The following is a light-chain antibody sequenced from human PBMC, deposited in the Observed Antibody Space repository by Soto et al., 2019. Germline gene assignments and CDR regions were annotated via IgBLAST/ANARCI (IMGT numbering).Light chain of an antibody. Sequence: EIVLTQSPGTLSLSPGERVTLSCRASQSVSSSYLAWYQQKPGQAPRLLIYGASSRATGTPDRFSGGGSGKDFALTISRLEPQDFAVYYCQQYGSSLPITVGQGTRLENK. CDR1: QSVSSSY. CDR3: QQYGSSLPIT. J-gene: IGKJ5*01. V-gene: IGKV3-20*01. CDR2: GAS.